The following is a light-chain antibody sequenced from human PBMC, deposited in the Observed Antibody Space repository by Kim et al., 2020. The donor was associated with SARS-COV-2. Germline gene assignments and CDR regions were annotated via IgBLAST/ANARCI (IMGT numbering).Light chain of an antibody. J-gene: IGKJ1*01. CDR3: QQYGSSPPWT. CDR1: QSVSSSY. Sequence: PGETAPLSCRASQSVSSSYSAWYQQKPGQAPRLLIYGASSRATGIPDRFSGSGSGTDFTLTISRLEPEDFAVYYCQQYGSSPPWTFGQGTKVDIK. V-gene: IGKV3-20*01. CDR2: GAS.